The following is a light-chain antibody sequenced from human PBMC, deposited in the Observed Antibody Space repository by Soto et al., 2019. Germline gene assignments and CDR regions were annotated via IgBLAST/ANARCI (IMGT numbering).Light chain of an antibody. V-gene: IGKV3-11*01. CDR2: DAS. J-gene: IGKJ5*01. CDR3: QPRTVWPPIT. CDR1: QSVRTS. Sequence: NLSAVILSLSRGYRSTLSCMCSQSVRTSLAWYQHKPGQAPRLVIYDASLRANGVPARFGGSGSGTDFTLTINSLEPEHFAVYYCQPRTVWPPITFAQGTRLAI.